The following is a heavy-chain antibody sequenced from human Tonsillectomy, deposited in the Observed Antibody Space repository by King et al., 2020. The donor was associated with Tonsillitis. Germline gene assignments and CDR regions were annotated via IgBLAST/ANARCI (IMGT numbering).Heavy chain of an antibody. Sequence: VQLVESGGGVVQPGGSLRLSCAASGFTFDDYAMHWVRQAPGKGLEWVSLISGDGGSTYYADSVKGRFTISRDNSKNSLYLQMNSLRTEDTALYYCAKDEGDSSGWSGAFDIWGQGTMVTVSS. CDR2: ISGDGGST. J-gene: IGHJ3*02. V-gene: IGHV3-43*02. D-gene: IGHD6-19*01. CDR3: AKDEGDSSGWSGAFDI. CDR1: GFTFDDYA.